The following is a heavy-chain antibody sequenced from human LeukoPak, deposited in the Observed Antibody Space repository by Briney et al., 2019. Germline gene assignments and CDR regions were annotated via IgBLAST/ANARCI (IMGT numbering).Heavy chain of an antibody. Sequence: ASVKVSCKVSGYTLTELSMHWVRQAPGKGLEWMGGFDPEDGETIYAQKFQGRVTMTEDTSTDTAYMELSSLRSEDTAVYYCVAVPAATSGYSGWYYFDYWGQGTLVTVSS. V-gene: IGHV1-24*01. J-gene: IGHJ4*02. CDR3: VAVPAATSGYSGWYYFDY. CDR1: GYTLTELS. D-gene: IGHD2-2*01. CDR2: FDPEDGET.